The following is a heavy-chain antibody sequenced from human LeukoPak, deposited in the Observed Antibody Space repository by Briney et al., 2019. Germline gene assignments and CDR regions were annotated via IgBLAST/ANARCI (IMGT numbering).Heavy chain of an antibody. CDR1: GFTFDDYT. CDR3: AKALIVATITPFDY. Sequence: PGRSLRLSCAASGFTFDDYTMHWVRQAPGKGLEWVSLISWDGGSTYYADSVKGRFTISRDNSKNSLYLQMNSLRTEDTALYYCAKALIVATITPFDYWGQGTLVTVSS. D-gene: IGHD5-12*01. V-gene: IGHV3-43*01. CDR2: ISWDGGST. J-gene: IGHJ4*02.